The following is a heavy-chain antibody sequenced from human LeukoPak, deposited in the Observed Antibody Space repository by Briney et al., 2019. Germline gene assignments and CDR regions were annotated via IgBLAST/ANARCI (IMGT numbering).Heavy chain of an antibody. CDR3: ARHLVYGSGTQPYFDY. J-gene: IGHJ4*02. CDR1: GGSISSYY. D-gene: IGHD3-10*01. V-gene: IGHV4-59*08. CDR2: VYNSGST. Sequence: SETLSLTCTVSGGSISSYYWSWIRQPPGKGLEWIAYVYNSGSTNYNPSLTSRVTISVDTSKNQFSLDLFTVTAADTAVYYCARHLVYGSGTQPYFDYWGQGTLVTVSS.